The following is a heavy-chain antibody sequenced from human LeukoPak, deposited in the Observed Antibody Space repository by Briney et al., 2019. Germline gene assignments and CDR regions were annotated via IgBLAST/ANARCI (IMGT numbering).Heavy chain of an antibody. Sequence: PGGSLRLSCAASGFTFSSNYMSWVRQAPGKGLEWVSVIYSGGSTYYADSVKGRFTISRDNSKNTLYLQMNSLRAEDTAVYYCARENVAEVDTAMVNYFDYWGQGTLVTVSS. CDR1: GFTFSSNY. J-gene: IGHJ4*02. D-gene: IGHD5-18*01. CDR2: IYSGGST. V-gene: IGHV3-53*01. CDR3: ARENVAEVDTAMVNYFDY.